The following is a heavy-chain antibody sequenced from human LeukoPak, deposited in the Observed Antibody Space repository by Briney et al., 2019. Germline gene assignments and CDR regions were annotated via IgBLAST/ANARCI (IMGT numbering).Heavy chain of an antibody. CDR3: ARGHPYYYGSGRTPRNWFDP. J-gene: IGHJ5*02. V-gene: IGHV4-31*02. D-gene: IGHD3-10*01. CDR1: GXSISSGDVY. CDR2: IYYSGST. Sequence: SETLSLTWTVSGXSISSGDVYWSWIRQHPGKGLEWIGYIYYSGSTYYNPSLKSRVTISVDTSKNQFTLKLGSVTAADTAVYYCARGHPYYYGSGRTPRNWFDPWGQGTLVTVSS.